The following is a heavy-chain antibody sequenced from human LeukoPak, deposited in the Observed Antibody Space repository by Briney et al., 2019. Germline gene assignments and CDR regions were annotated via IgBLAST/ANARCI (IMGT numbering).Heavy chain of an antibody. CDR3: VRDGYGFDL. CDR1: GFIFSNFA. Sequence: GWSLRLSCAASGFIFSNFAMHWVRQAPGRGLDWVALVPHDGSSPSYADSVRRRFTMSRDTSKNTVYLPMNSLPGDDTAVYYCVRDGYGFDLWGRGTLVTVSS. J-gene: IGHJ5*01. V-gene: IGHV3-30*04. CDR2: VPHDGSSP. D-gene: IGHD3-22*01.